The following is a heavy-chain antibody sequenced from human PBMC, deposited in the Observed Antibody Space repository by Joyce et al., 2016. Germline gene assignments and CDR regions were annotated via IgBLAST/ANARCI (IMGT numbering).Heavy chain of an antibody. V-gene: IGHV4-59*02. D-gene: IGHD3-3*01. CDR3: ARQSGPTYNWFDP. J-gene: IGHJ5*02. CDR1: GGSVSNSF. CDR2: IYYSGNSASV. Sequence: QVQLQESGPGLMKPSETLSLTCTVSGGSVSNSFWSWIRQPPGKGLEWIGHIYYSGNSASVNYNPSLKSRVTMSADTSKSQFSLRLSFVTAGDTAVYYCARQSGPTYNWFDPWGQGTLVTVSS.